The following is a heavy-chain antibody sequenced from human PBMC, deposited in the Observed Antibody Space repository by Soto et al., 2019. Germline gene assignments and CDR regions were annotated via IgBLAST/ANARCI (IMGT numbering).Heavy chain of an antibody. D-gene: IGHD2-2*01. Sequence: ASVKVSCKASGYTFTGYYMHWVRQAPGQGLEWMGWINPNSGGTNYAQKFQGWVTMTRDTSISTAYMELSRLRSDDTAVYYCARAGYCSRTSCYASSDYYYMDVWGKGTTVTVSS. CDR3: ARAGYCSRTSCYASSDYYYMDV. CDR1: GYTFTGYY. CDR2: INPNSGGT. J-gene: IGHJ6*03. V-gene: IGHV1-2*04.